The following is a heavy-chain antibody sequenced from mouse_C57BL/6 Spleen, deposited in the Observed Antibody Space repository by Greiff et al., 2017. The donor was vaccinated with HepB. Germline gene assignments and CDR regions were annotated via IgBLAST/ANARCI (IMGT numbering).Heavy chain of an antibody. Sequence: DVKLVESGGGLVKPGGSLKLSCAASGFTFSDYGMHWVRQAPEKGLEWVAYISSGSSTIYYAETVKGRFTISRDNAKNTLILQMTSLRSEDTAMYYCARPNYSKEVDYWGQGTSVTVSA. V-gene: IGHV5-17*01. CDR1: GFTFSDYG. J-gene: IGHJ4*01. CDR2: ISSGSSTI. D-gene: IGHD2-5*01. CDR3: ARPNYSKEVDY.